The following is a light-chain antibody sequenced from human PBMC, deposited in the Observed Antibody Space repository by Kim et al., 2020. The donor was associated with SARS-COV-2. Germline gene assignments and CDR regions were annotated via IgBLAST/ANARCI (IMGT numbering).Light chain of an antibody. V-gene: IGKV4-1*01. CDR1: QSVLYSSNNNNY. CDR3: QQYYTTPWT. J-gene: IGKJ1*01. CDR2: WAS. Sequence: ASINCKSSQSVLYSSNNNNYLAWYQQKQGQPPELLIYWASTRESGVPNRFSGSGSGTDFTLTISTLQAEDVAVYYCQQYYTTPWTFGQGTKVDIK.